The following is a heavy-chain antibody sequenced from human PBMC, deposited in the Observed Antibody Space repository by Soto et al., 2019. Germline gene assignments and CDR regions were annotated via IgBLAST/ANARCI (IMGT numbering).Heavy chain of an antibody. CDR3: ARDRIIGTSYSDY. CDR2: IHSSGTT. Sequence: SETLSLTCTVSSGSINSFYWSWIRQPAGKGLEWIGRIHSSGTTNYNPSLKSRVTMSVDTSRNQFSLKLTSVTAADTAVYYCARDRIIGTSYSDYWGQGGLATVYS. CDR1: SGSINSFY. J-gene: IGHJ4*02. V-gene: IGHV4-4*07. D-gene: IGHD1-7*01.